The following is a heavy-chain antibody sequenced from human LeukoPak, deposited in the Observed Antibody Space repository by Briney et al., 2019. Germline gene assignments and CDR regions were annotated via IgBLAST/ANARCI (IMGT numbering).Heavy chain of an antibody. CDR3: ARDQHRGYCSGGSCATPWFDP. V-gene: IGHV3-21*01. D-gene: IGHD2-15*01. Sequence: PGGSLRLSCAASGFTFSSYSMNWVRQAPGKGLEWVSSIGSSSSYIYYADSVKGRFTISRDNAKNSLYLQMNSLRAEDTAVYYCARDQHRGYCSGGSCATPWFDPWGQGTLVTVSS. CDR1: GFTFSSYS. J-gene: IGHJ5*02. CDR2: IGSSSSYI.